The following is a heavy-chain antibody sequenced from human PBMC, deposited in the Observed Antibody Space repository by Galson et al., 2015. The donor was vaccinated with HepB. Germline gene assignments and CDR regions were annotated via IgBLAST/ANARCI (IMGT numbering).Heavy chain of an antibody. Sequence: SLRLSCAASGFTFSSYGMHWVRQAPGKGLEWVAVIWYDGSNKYYADSVKGRFTISRDNSKNTLYPQMNSLRAEDTAVYYCARVAGVSSGWYEFDYWGQGTLVTVSS. J-gene: IGHJ4*02. V-gene: IGHV3-33*01. CDR3: ARVAGVSSGWYEFDY. D-gene: IGHD6-19*01. CDR2: IWYDGSNK. CDR1: GFTFSSYG.